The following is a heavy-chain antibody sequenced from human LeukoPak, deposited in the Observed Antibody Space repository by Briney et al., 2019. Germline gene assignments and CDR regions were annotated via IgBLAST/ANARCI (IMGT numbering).Heavy chain of an antibody. J-gene: IGHJ3*02. CDR1: GFTFSSYG. D-gene: IGHD4-23*01. CDR2: ISYDGSNK. CDR3: AKPRLRWIQDAFDI. Sequence: PGRSLRLSCAASGFTFSSYGMHWVRQAPGKGLEWVAVISYDGSNKYYADSVKGRFTISRDNSKNTLYLQMNSLRAEDTAVYYCAKPRLRWIQDAFDIWGQGTMVTVSS. V-gene: IGHV3-30*18.